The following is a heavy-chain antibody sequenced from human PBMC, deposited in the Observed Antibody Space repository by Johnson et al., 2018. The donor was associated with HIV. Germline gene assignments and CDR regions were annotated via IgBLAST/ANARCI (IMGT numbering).Heavy chain of an antibody. CDR2: VTGTGGDT. Sequence: EVQLVESGGGLVQPGGSLRLSCAASGFTFSSYGMSWVRQAPGKGLEWVSGVTGTGGDTYYAESVKGRFTISRENAKKSLYLQMNSLRAGDTAVYYCARAGKWSGDAFDIWGQGTTVTVSS. CDR3: ARAGKWSGDAFDI. D-gene: IGHD3-10*01. V-gene: IGHV3-23*04. J-gene: IGHJ3*02. CDR1: GFTFSSYG.